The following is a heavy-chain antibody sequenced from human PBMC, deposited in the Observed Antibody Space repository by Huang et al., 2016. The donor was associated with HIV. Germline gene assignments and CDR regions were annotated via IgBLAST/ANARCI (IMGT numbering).Heavy chain of an antibody. CDR2: INQSGST. CDR3: ARERMMSWLDDHDAFDI. Sequence: QVQLQQLGAGLLKPSETLSLTCAVYGGSFSGYYWSWIRPSPGKGLEWIGEINQSGSTTYNPSLKSRLTISVDTSKNQFSLKLSSVTAADTAVYYCARERMMSWLDDHDAFDIWGQGTMVTVSS. CDR1: GGSFSGYY. V-gene: IGHV4-34*01. D-gene: IGHD1-1*01. J-gene: IGHJ3*02.